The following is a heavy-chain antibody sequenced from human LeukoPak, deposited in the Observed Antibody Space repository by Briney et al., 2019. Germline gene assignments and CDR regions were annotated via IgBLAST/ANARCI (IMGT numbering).Heavy chain of an antibody. CDR1: GGSISSGGYY. CDR2: IYYSGST. Sequence: SQTLSLTCTVSGGSISSGGYYWSWIRQHPGKGLEWIGYIYYSGSTYYNPSLKRRVTISVDTSKNQFSLTLSSVTAADTAVYYCARSTLRFSEWLFPTSSDYWGQGTLVTVSS. V-gene: IGHV4-31*03. J-gene: IGHJ4*02. CDR3: ARSTLRFSEWLFPTSSDY. D-gene: IGHD3-3*01.